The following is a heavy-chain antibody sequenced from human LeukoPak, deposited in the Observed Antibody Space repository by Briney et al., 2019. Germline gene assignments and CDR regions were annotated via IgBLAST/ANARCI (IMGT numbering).Heavy chain of an antibody. CDR2: IIPIFSTT. J-gene: IGHJ4*02. CDR3: ISWAAAGTGY. V-gene: IGHV1-69*01. Sequence: GASVKVSCKASGRTFSIYAISWVRQAPGQGLEWMGGIIPIFSTTNYAQKFQGRVTITADESTSTAYMELSSLRSEDTAVYYCISWAAAGTGYWGQGTLVTVSS. D-gene: IGHD6-13*01. CDR1: GRTFSIYA.